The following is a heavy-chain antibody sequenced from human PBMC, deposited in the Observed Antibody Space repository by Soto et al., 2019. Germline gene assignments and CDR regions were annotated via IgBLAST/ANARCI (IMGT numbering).Heavy chain of an antibody. V-gene: IGHV1-46*01. J-gene: IGHJ4*02. CDR2: INPSGGST. D-gene: IGHD5-18*01. CDR3: AGADTAMVYTVY. CDR1: GYTFTSYY. Sequence: QVQLVQSGAEVKKPGASVKVSCKASGYTFTSYYMHWVRQAPGQGLEWMGIINPSGGSTSYAQKFQGRVTMTRDTSTSTVYMELSSLRSEDTAVYYCAGADTAMVYTVYWGQGTLVTVSS.